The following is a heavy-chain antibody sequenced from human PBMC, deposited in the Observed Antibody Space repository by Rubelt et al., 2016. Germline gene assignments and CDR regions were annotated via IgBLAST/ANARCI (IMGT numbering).Heavy chain of an antibody. CDR3: AHDYGDYGYLQY. CDR1: GGSVNSGGYY. J-gene: IGHJ1*01. CDR2: VYYSGSA. D-gene: IGHD4-17*01. V-gene: IGHV4-39*01. Sequence: QLQLQESGPGLVKPSETLSLTCTVSGGSVNSGGYYWDWVRQAPGKGLEWIGSVYYSGSASYNPSLKSRVTMSVDTSKNQVPLKLRSVTAADTAVYYCAHDYGDYGYLQYWGQGTLVTVSS.